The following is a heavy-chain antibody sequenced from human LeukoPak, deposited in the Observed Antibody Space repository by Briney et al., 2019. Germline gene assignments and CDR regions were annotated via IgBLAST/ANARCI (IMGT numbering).Heavy chain of an antibody. J-gene: IGHJ3*02. CDR1: GFTFSSYS. Sequence: PGGSLRLSCAASGFTFSSYSMNWVRQAPGKGLEWVSYISSSSSTIYYADSAKGRFTISRDNAKNSLYLQMNSLRAEDTAVYYCARAPRWQWLPFDIWGQGTMVTVSS. V-gene: IGHV3-48*01. D-gene: IGHD6-19*01. CDR2: ISSSSSTI. CDR3: ARAPRWQWLPFDI.